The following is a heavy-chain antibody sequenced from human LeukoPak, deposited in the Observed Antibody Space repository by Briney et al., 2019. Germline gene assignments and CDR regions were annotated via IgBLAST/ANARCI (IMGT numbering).Heavy chain of an antibody. D-gene: IGHD2-21*02. CDR2: ISVYNGNT. CDR1: GYTFPSYC. V-gene: IGHV1-18*01. Sequence: ASVKVSCKASGYTFPSYCISWVRQAPGQGLEWMGGISVYNGNTNYAQKLQGRDTINTGTYTSTPYMHLRGLSSDDTAVYFCAREPSGFCSGDCLDAFDIWGQGTMVTVSS. J-gene: IGHJ3*02. CDR3: AREPSGFCSGDCLDAFDI.